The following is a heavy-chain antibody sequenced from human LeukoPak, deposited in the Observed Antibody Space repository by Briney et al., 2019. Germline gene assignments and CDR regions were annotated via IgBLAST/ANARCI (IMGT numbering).Heavy chain of an antibody. CDR3: ASRYTVAGGNFDD. Sequence: PSETLSLTCTVSGGSISDYYWSWIRQPPGKGLEWIGYINYSGNTNYNPSLKSRVTISVDTSKNQFSLRLSSVTAADTAVYYCASRYTVAGGNFDDWGQGTQVTVST. CDR1: GGSISDYY. V-gene: IGHV4-59*08. D-gene: IGHD6-19*01. J-gene: IGHJ4*02. CDR2: INYSGNT.